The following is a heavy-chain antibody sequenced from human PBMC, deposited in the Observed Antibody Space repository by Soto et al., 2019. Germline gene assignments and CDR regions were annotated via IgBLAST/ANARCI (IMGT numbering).Heavy chain of an antibody. CDR3: ARGYEDIVVVPAASTSIVATIWGDYYYYYYMDV. V-gene: IGHV4-59*01. J-gene: IGHJ6*03. Sequence: SETLSLTCTVSGGSISSYYWSWIGQPPGKGLEWIGYIYYSGSTNYNPSLKSRVTISVDTSKNQFSLKLSSVTAADTAVYYCARGYEDIVVVPAASTSIVATIWGDYYYYYYMDVWGKGTTVTVS. D-gene: IGHD2-2*01. CDR2: IYYSGST. CDR1: GGSISSYY.